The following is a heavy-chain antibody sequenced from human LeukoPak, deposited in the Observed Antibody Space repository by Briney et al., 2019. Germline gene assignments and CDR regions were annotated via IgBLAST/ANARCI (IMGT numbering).Heavy chain of an antibody. Sequence: PGGSLRLSCAASGFTFGSYGMHWVRQAPGKGLEWVAVIWYDGSNKYYADSVKGRFTISRDNSKNTLYLQMNSLRAEDTAVYYCARERTPQRFFPSWAFDIWGQGTMVTVSS. CDR1: GFTFGSYG. CDR2: IWYDGSNK. D-gene: IGHD3-3*01. V-gene: IGHV3-33*01. J-gene: IGHJ3*02. CDR3: ARERTPQRFFPSWAFDI.